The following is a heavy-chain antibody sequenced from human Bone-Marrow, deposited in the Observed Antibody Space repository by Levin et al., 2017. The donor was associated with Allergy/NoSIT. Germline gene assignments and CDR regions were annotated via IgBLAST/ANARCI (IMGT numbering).Heavy chain of an antibody. V-gene: IGHV4-28*01. Sequence: PSETLSLTCAVSGYSISSSNWWGWIRQPPGKGLEWIGYIYYSGSTYYNPSLKSRVTMSVDTSKNQFSLKLSSVTAVDTAVYYCAKIVGATGPYYFDYWGQGTLVTVSS. J-gene: IGHJ4*02. CDR3: AKIVGATGPYYFDY. CDR1: GYSISSSNW. D-gene: IGHD1-26*01. CDR2: IYYSGST.